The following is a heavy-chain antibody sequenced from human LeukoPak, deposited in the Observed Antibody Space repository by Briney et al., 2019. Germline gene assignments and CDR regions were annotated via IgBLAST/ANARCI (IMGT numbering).Heavy chain of an antibody. V-gene: IGHV4-59*01. Sequence: PSETLSLTCTVSGGSIISYYWSWIRQPPGKGLEWIGYIYYSGSTNYNPSLKSRVTISVDTSKNQFSLKLSSVTAADTAVYYCARGSTNYYYYMDVWGKGTTVTISS. CDR3: ARGSTNYYYYMDV. CDR2: IYYSGST. J-gene: IGHJ6*03. D-gene: IGHD1-26*01. CDR1: GGSIISYY.